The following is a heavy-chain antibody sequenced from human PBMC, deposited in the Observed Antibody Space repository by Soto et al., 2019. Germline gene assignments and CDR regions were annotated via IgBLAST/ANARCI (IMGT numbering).Heavy chain of an antibody. V-gene: IGHV4-34*01. CDR3: ARGRITMIVVAIRAFDI. CDR1: GGSFSGYY. CDR2: INHSGST. D-gene: IGHD3-22*01. Sequence: QVQLQQWGAGLLKPSETLSLTCAVYGGSFSGYYWSWIRQPPGKGLEWIGEINHSGSTNYNPSLKGRVTISVDTSKNQFSLKLSSVTAADTAVYYCARGRITMIVVAIRAFDIWGQGTMVTVSS. J-gene: IGHJ3*02.